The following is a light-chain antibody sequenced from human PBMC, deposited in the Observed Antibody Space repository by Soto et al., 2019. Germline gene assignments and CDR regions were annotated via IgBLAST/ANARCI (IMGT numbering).Light chain of an antibody. J-gene: IGKJ1*01. Sequence: AIQMTQSPPSLSASVGDRVILTCRASQDIRNELGWYQQKPGKAPKLLIHATSNLQGGAPLRFSGSGSGTDFTLTISSLQPEDFATYYCLQDHSYPRTFGQGTKV. CDR1: QDIRNE. V-gene: IGKV1-6*01. CDR3: LQDHSYPRT. CDR2: ATS.